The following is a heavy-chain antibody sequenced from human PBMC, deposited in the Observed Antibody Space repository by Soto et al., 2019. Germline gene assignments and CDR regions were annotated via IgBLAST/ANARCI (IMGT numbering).Heavy chain of an antibody. V-gene: IGHV1-18*01. Sequence: QVHLVQSGAEVKNPGASVKVSCKASGYTFTRYGIGWARQAPGQGLEWMGWINTYNGNTKYAQNVQGRVTLTTDTSTSTGDMELRGLRSNDTAIYYCAMVDVYVAPNPQDVWGQGTTGSVSS. CDR3: AMVDVYVAPNPQDV. CDR1: GYTFTRYG. J-gene: IGHJ6*02. D-gene: IGHD3-16*01. CDR2: INTYNGNT.